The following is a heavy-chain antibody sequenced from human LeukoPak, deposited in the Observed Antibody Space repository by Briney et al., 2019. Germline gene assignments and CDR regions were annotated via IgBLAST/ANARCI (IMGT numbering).Heavy chain of an antibody. CDR1: GYTFTGYY. CDR2: INPNSGGT. D-gene: IGHD3-10*01. V-gene: IGHV1-2*02. Sequence: ASVKVSCKSSGYTFTGYYMHWVRQAPGQGLEWMGWINPNSGGTNYAQKLQGRVTMTRDTSISTAYMELSRLRSDDTAVYYCASHAGGPHGDYYYYYMDVWGKGTTVTVSS. J-gene: IGHJ6*03. CDR3: ASHAGGPHGDYYYYYMDV.